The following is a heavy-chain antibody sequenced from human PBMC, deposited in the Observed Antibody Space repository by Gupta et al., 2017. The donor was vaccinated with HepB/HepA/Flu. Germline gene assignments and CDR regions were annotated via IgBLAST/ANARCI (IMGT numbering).Heavy chain of an antibody. V-gene: IGHV3-21*06. J-gene: IGHJ4*02. D-gene: IGHD3-3*01. CDR2: ISTPSTYK. CDR3: ATNRDDFWSGYYNPHSEY. CDR1: GFMFRDYS. Sequence: EVQLVESGGGLVKTGGSLSLSCAASGFMFRDYSVIWVRQAPGKGLEWVSSISTPSTYKYYADSVSGRFIISRDNAQNILYLQMNSLRAEDTAVYYCATNRDDFWSGYYNPHSEYWGQGTLVTVSS.